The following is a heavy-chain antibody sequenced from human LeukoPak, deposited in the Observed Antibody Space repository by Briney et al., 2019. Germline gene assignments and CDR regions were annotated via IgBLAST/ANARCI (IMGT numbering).Heavy chain of an antibody. CDR3: ARIDRAVAGTIDY. Sequence: SETLSLTCTVSGGSISSYFWSWIRQPPGKGLEWIGYIYYSGSTNYSPSLKSRVTMSVDTSKNQFSLKLSSVTAADTAVYYCARIDRAVAGTIDYWGQGTLVTVSS. V-gene: IGHV4-59*08. CDR1: GGSISSYF. CDR2: IYYSGST. J-gene: IGHJ4*02. D-gene: IGHD6-19*01.